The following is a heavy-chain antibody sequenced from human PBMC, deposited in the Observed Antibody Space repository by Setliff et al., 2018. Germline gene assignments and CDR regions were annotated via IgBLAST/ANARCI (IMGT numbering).Heavy chain of an antibody. CDR1: GYTFTGYY. CDR3: AREIRVVVPAAPRYYGMDV. D-gene: IGHD2-2*01. J-gene: IGHJ6*02. V-gene: IGHV1-2*02. CDR2: INPNSGGT. Sequence: GASVKVSCKASGYTFTGYYMHWVRQAPGQGLEWMGWINPNSGGTNYAQKSQGRVTMTRDTSISTAYMELSRLRSDDTAVYYCAREIRVVVPAAPRYYGMDVWGQGTTVTVS.